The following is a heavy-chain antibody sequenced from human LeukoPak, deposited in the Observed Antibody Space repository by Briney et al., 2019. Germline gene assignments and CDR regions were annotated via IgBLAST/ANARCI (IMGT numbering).Heavy chain of an antibody. Sequence: GGSLRLSCAAPGFTFSNYDMHWVRQAPGKGLELVAVIFYDGSNKHSADSVKGRFTISRDNSENTLFLQMNSLRAEDTAVYYCARVGSAWSYFDYWGQGTLVTVSS. CDR3: ARVGSAWSYFDY. V-gene: IGHV3-33*01. D-gene: IGHD6-19*01. CDR2: IFYDGSNK. CDR1: GFTFSNYD. J-gene: IGHJ4*02.